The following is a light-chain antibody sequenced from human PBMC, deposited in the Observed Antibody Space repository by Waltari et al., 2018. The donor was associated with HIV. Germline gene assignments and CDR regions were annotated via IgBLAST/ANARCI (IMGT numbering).Light chain of an antibody. CDR2: KAS. J-gene: IGKJ4*01. V-gene: IGKV1-5*03. CDR3: QQYNGYPLT. CDR1: QSISSG. Sequence: DIQMPQSPSTLSASVGDRVIITCRASQSISSGLAWYQQRPGRAPNLLIYKASSLRSGVPSRFSGSGSGTEFTLTISSLQPDDFATYYCQQYNGYPLTFGGGTKVEIK.